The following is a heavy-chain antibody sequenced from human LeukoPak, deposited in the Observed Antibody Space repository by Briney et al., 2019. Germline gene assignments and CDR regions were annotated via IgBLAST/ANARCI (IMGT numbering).Heavy chain of an antibody. CDR1: GGSISSSSYY. V-gene: IGHV4-39*07. CDR3: ARATNVLLWFGESNH. J-gene: IGHJ5*02. CDR2: IYYSGST. D-gene: IGHD3-10*01. Sequence: SETLSLTCTVSGGSISSSSYYWGWIRQPPGKGLEWIGSIYYSGSTYYNPSLKSRVTISVDTSKNQFSLKLSSVTAADTAVYYCARATNVLLWFGESNHWGQGTLVTVSS.